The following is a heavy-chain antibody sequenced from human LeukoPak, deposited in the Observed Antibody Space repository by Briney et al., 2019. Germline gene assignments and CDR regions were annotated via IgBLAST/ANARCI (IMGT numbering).Heavy chain of an antibody. V-gene: IGHV3-53*01. CDR3: ARDKTEKHYDFWSGYYELSYFDY. J-gene: IGHJ4*02. Sequence: GGPLRLSCAASGFTVSSNYMSWVRQAPGKGLEWVSVIYSGGSTYYADSVKGRFTISRDNSKNTLYLQMNSLRAEDTAVYYCARDKTEKHYDFWSGYYELSYFDYWGQGTLVTVSS. CDR1: GFTVSSNY. D-gene: IGHD3-3*01. CDR2: IYSGGST.